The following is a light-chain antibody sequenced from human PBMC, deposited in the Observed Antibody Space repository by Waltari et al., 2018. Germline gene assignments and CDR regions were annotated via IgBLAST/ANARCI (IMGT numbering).Light chain of an antibody. CDR2: EVS. CDR1: SSAVAKS. Sequence: QSALTQPPSASGSPGQSVPISCTGPSSAVAKSLSWYQHHPGKAPKLLIYEVSRRPSGVPERFSGSQSGNTASLTVSRLQGEDEADYYCSSYVGADDLVFGGGTRLAVI. V-gene: IGLV2-8*01. CDR3: SSYVGADDLV. J-gene: IGLJ3*02.